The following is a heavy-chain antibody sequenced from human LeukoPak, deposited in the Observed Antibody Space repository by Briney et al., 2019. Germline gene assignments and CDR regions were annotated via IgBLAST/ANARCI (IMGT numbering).Heavy chain of an antibody. CDR2: INPNSGGT. CDR1: GYTFTGYY. J-gene: IGHJ6*02. V-gene: IGHV1-2*06. Sequence: GASVKVSCKASGYTFTGYYMHWVRQAPGQGLEWMGRINPNSGGTNYAQKFQGRVTMTRDTSISTAYMELSRLRSDDTAVYYCASGYSYGYPYYYYGMDVWGQGTTVTVSS. D-gene: IGHD5-18*01. CDR3: ASGYSYGYPYYYYGMDV.